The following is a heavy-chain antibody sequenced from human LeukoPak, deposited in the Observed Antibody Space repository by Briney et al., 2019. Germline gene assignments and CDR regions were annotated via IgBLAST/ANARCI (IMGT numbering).Heavy chain of an antibody. Sequence: PGGSLRLSCAASGFTFSNYDMHWVRQAPGKGLEWVAFVRYNGSNKYYADSVKGRFTISRDNSKNTLYLQMNSLRVEDTAVYYCAKRCGDYSSSWYHFDYWGQGTLVTVSS. D-gene: IGHD6-13*01. J-gene: IGHJ4*02. CDR3: AKRCGDYSSSWYHFDY. CDR2: VRYNGSNK. CDR1: GFTFSNYD. V-gene: IGHV3-30*02.